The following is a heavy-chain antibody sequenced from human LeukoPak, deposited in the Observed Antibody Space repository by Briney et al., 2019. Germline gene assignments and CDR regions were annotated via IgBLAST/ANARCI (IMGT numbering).Heavy chain of an antibody. V-gene: IGHV3-23*01. CDR1: GFRFSSHV. CDR2: IDGTDGGS. CDR3: ARVDSGNYDY. J-gene: IGHJ4*02. Sequence: GGSLRLSCAASGFRFSSHVMSWVRQAPGKGLEYVSSIDGTDGGSYYADSVKGRFTIPRDNSKNTLFLQMNSLRVEDTAVYYCARVDSGNYDYWGQGTLLTVSS. D-gene: IGHD1-26*01.